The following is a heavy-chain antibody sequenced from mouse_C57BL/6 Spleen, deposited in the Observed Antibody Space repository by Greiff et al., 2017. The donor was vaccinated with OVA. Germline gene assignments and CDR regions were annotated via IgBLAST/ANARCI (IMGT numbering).Heavy chain of an antibody. CDR2: IYPGDGDT. J-gene: IGHJ2*01. V-gene: IGHV1-82*01. Sequence: QVQLQQSGPELVKPGASVKISCKASGYAFSSSWMNWVKQRPGQGLEWIGRIYPGDGDTNYNGKFKGKATLTADKSSSTAYMQLSSLTSEDSAVYLCASADWERGDYWGQGTTLTVSS. CDR1: GYAFSSSW. D-gene: IGHD4-1*01. CDR3: ASADWERGDY.